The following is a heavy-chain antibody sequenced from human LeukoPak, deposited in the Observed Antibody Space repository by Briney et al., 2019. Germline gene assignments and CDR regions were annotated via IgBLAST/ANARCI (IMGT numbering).Heavy chain of an antibody. Sequence: GGSLRVSCAASGFTVSHNYMSWVRQAPGKGLEWVSVLYTGGDTYYADSVKGRFTISRDNSKNTLYLQMNSLRAEDTAVYYCARDQLYCTGGYCYFDSWGQGTLVTVSS. J-gene: IGHJ4*02. V-gene: IGHV3-53*01. CDR2: LYTGGDT. CDR3: ARDQLYCTGGYCYFDS. D-gene: IGHD2-8*02. CDR1: GFTVSHNY.